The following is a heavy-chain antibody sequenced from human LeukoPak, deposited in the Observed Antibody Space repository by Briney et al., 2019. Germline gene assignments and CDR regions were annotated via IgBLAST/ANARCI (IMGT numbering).Heavy chain of an antibody. CDR3: AKETWTYDSSGYFPY. CDR2: ISYDGSNK. Sequence: PGGSLRLSCAASGFTFSSYAMHWVRQAPGKGLEWVAVISYDGSNKYYADSVKGRFTISRDNSKNTLYLQMNSLRAEDTAVYYCAKETWTYDSSGYFPYWGQGTLVTVSS. CDR1: GFTFSSYA. D-gene: IGHD3-22*01. V-gene: IGHV3-30-3*01. J-gene: IGHJ4*02.